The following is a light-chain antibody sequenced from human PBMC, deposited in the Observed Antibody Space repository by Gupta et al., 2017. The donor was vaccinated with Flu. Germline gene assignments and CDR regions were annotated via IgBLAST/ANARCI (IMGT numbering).Light chain of an antibody. J-gene: IGLJ3*02. V-gene: IGLV2-14*01. CDR1: SSDVGGYNY. CDR3: SSYTSSSTWV. CDR2: EVS. Sequence: QSALPQPASVSGSPGQSVTISCTGTSSDVGGYNYVSWYQQHPGKAPKLMIYEVSNRPAGVSNRFSGSKSGNTASLTISVLQAEDEADYYCSSYTSSSTWVFGGGTKLTVL.